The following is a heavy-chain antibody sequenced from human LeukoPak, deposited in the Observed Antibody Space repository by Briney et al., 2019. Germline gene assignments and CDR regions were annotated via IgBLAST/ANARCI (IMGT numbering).Heavy chain of an antibody. D-gene: IGHD4-17*01. CDR2: IYTSGST. V-gene: IGHV4-61*09. CDR1: GGSISSDSYY. Sequence: PSQTLSLTCTVSGGSISSDSYYWIWIRQPAGKGLEWIGHIYTSGSTNYNPSLKSRVTISVDTSQNQFSLKLSSVTAADTAVYYCASLKRYGDYPYYYYYMDVWGKGTTVTVSS. CDR3: ASLKRYGDYPYYYYYMDV. J-gene: IGHJ6*03.